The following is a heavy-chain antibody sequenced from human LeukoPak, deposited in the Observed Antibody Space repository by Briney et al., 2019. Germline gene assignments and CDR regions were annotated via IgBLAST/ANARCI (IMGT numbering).Heavy chain of an antibody. Sequence: PGGSLRLSCAASGFAFSSYAMSWVRQAPGKGLVWVSRINSDGSSTSYADSVKGRFTISRDNAKNTLYLQMNSLRAEDTAVYYCARRLYGDYSIAGDYWGQGTLVTVSS. CDR1: GFAFSSYA. CDR3: ARRLYGDYSIAGDY. V-gene: IGHV3-74*01. CDR2: INSDGSST. D-gene: IGHD4-17*01. J-gene: IGHJ4*02.